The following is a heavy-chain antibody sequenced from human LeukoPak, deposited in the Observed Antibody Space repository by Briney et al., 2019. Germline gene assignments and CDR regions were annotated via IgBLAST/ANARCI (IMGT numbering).Heavy chain of an antibody. CDR1: GGTFSSYA. CDR3: AAAHYYGDYRDY. J-gene: IGHJ4*02. Sequence: SVKVSCKASGGTFSSYAISWVRQAPGQGLEWMGGIIPIFGTANYAQKFQGRVTITADESTSTAYMEPSSLRSEDTAVYYCAAAHYYGDYRDYWGQGTLVTVSS. V-gene: IGHV1-69*13. D-gene: IGHD3-22*01. CDR2: IIPIFGTA.